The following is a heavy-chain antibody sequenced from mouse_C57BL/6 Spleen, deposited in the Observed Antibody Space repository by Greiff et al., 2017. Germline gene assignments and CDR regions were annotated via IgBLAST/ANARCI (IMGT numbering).Heavy chain of an antibody. CDR2: IYPGDGDT. D-gene: IGHD1-1*01. Sequence: QVQLKQSGAELVKPGASVKISCKASGYAFSSYWMNWVKQRPGKGLEWIGQIYPGDGDTNYNGKFKGKATLTADKSSSTGYMQLSSLTSEDSAVYFCARDGSSYSYYSMDYWGQGTSVTVSS. J-gene: IGHJ4*01. CDR1: GYAFSSYW. V-gene: IGHV1-80*01. CDR3: ARDGSSYSYYSMDY.